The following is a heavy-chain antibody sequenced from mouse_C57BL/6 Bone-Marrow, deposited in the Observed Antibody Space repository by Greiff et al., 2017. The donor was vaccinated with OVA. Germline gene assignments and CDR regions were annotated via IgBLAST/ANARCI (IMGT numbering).Heavy chain of an antibody. J-gene: IGHJ1*03. Sequence: QVHVKQSGPGLVQPSQSLSITCTVSGFSLTSYGVHWVRQSPGKGLEWLGVIWSGGSTDYNAAFISRLSISKDNSKSQVFFKMNSLQADDTAIYYCARKDYDVWYFDVWGTGTTVTVSS. CDR1: GFSLTSYG. CDR3: ARKDYDVWYFDV. D-gene: IGHD2-4*01. V-gene: IGHV2-2*01. CDR2: IWSGGST.